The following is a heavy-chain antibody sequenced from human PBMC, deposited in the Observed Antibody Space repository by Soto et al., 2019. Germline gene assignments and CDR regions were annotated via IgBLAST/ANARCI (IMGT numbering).Heavy chain of an antibody. D-gene: IGHD3-22*01. CDR1: GFTFSSYA. CDR2: ISGSGGST. J-gene: IGHJ6*02. Sequence: LRLSCAASGFTFSSYAMSWFLQAPGKGLEWVSAISGSGGSTYYADSVKGRFTISRDNSKNTLYLQMNSLRAEDTAAYYCAKGHYYDSSGYHLYYYYYYGMDVWGQGTTVTVSS. V-gene: IGHV3-23*01. CDR3: AKGHYYDSSGYHLYYYYYYGMDV.